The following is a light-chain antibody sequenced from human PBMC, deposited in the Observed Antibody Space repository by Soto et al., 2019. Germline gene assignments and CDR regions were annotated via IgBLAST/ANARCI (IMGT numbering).Light chain of an antibody. CDR2: EVS. Sequence: QSALTQPASVSGSPGQSITISCAGTMRDVGGYNYVSWYQQHPGKAPKLMIYEVSNRPSGVSNRFSGSKSGNTASLTISGLQAEDEADYYCSSYTSSSTPFVFGTGTKLTVL. J-gene: IGLJ1*01. CDR1: MRDVGGYNY. CDR3: SSYTSSSTPFV. V-gene: IGLV2-14*01.